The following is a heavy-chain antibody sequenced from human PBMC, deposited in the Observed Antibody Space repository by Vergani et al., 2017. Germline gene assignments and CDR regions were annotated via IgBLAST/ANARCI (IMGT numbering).Heavy chain of an antibody. CDR3: ARVVTSSNRDYFDY. D-gene: IGHD2-2*01. J-gene: IGHJ4*02. Sequence: QVQLVQSGAEVKKPGASVKVSCKASGYTFTDYFMHWVRQAPGQGLEWMGWINPNSGGTNYAQKFQGRVTMTRDTSISTAYMELSNLRSDDTAVYYCARVVTSSNRDYFDYWGQGTLGTVSS. CDR1: GYTFTDYF. CDR2: INPNSGGT. V-gene: IGHV1-2*02.